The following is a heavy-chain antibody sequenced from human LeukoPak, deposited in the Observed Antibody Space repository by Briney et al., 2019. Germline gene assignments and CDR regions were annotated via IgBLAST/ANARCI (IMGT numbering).Heavy chain of an antibody. Sequence: GGSLRLSCAASGFTFSSIAMSWVRQDPDKGLEWVSTISGSGGGTYYADSVKGRFTISRDDSKNTLYLQMNSLRADDTAVYYCAKDLGRYRNNFFDYWGQGNLVTVSS. D-gene: IGHD1-26*01. CDR2: ISGSGGGT. CDR3: AKDLGRYRNNFFDY. J-gene: IGHJ4*02. V-gene: IGHV3-23*01. CDR1: GFTFSSIA.